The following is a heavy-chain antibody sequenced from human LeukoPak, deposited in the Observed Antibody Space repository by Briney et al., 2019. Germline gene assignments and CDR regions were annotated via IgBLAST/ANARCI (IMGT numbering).Heavy chain of an antibody. V-gene: IGHV1-18*01. J-gene: IGHJ4*02. CDR2: ISAYNGNT. CDR1: GYTFTSYG. CDR3: ARDRFGELLKDY. Sequence: ASVKVSCKASGYTFTSYGTSWVRQAPGQGLEWMGWISAYNGNTNYAQKLQGRVTMTTDTSTSTAYMELRSLRSDDTAVYYCARDRFGELLKDYWGQGTLVTVSS. D-gene: IGHD3-16*01.